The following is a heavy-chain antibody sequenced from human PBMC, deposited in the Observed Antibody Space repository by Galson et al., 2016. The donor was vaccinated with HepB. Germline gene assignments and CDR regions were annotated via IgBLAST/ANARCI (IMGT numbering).Heavy chain of an antibody. Sequence: ETLSLTCAVSGASINNRNWWGWVRRTPGQGLEWIGEVYRSGSTNYTPSLKSRLSMSVDKSKNQFSLKMTSVTAADTAVYYCARQQEAQDGYDFWGQGTLVTVSS. J-gene: IGHJ4*02. CDR2: VYRSGST. CDR1: GASINNRNW. CDR3: ARQQEAQDGYDF. D-gene: IGHD6-25*01. V-gene: IGHV4-4*02.